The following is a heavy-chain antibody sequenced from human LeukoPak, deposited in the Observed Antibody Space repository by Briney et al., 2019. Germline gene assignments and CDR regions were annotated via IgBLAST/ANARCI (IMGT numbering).Heavy chain of an antibody. V-gene: IGHV3-9*01. D-gene: IGHD3-22*01. CDR2: ISWNSGSI. CDR3: AKDHYYDSSGYIFFDY. CDR1: GFTFDDYA. Sequence: QPGRSLRLSCAASGFTFDDYAMHWVRQAPGKGLEWVSGISWNSGSIGYADSVKGRFTISRDNAKNSLYLQMNSLRAEDTALYYCAKDHYYDSSGYIFFDYWGQGTLVTVSS. J-gene: IGHJ4*02.